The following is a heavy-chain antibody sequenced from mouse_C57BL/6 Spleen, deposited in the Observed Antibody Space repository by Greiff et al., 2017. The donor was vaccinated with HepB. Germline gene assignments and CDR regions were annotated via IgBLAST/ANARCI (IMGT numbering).Heavy chain of an antibody. V-gene: IGHV1-26*01. Sequence: VQLQQSGPELVKPGASVKISCKASGYTFTDYYMNWVKQSHGKSLEWIGDINPNNGGTSYNQKFKGKATLTVDKSSSTAYMELRSLTSEDSAVYYCARHYYGSSVYWGQGTTLTVSS. CDR3: ARHYYGSSVY. CDR2: INPNNGGT. CDR1: GYTFTDYY. J-gene: IGHJ2*01. D-gene: IGHD1-1*01.